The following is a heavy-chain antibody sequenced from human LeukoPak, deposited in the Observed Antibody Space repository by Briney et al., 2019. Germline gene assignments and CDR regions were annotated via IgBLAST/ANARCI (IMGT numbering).Heavy chain of an antibody. CDR2: IYYSGST. CDR3: ARSIAVAGTNFDY. J-gene: IGHJ4*02. V-gene: IGHV4-59*01. Sequence: SETLSLTCTVSGGSISSYYWSWIRQPPGKGLEWIGYIYYSGSTNYNPSLKSRVTISVDTSKNQFSLKLSSVTAADTAVYYCARSIAVAGTNFDYWGQGTLVTVSS. D-gene: IGHD6-19*01. CDR1: GGSISSYY.